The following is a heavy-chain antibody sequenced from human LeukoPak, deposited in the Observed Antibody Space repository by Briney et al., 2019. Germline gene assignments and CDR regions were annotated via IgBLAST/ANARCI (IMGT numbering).Heavy chain of an antibody. D-gene: IGHD3-22*01. CDR2: INPSGGST. CDR1: GHTFTSYY. Sequence: ASVKVSCKASGHTFTSYYMHWVRQAPGQGLEWMGIINPSGGSTSYAQKFQGRVTMTRDTSTSTVYMELSSLRSEDTAVYYCARDFFEQAPYYYDSSGGGFDYWGQGTLVTVSS. J-gene: IGHJ4*02. V-gene: IGHV1-46*01. CDR3: ARDFFEQAPYYYDSSGGGFDY.